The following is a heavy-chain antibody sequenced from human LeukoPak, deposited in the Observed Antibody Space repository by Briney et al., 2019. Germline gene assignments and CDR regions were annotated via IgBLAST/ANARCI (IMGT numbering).Heavy chain of an antibody. CDR2: IYSGGST. J-gene: IGHJ4*02. CDR1: GGSFSGYY. V-gene: IGHV3-66*01. CDR3: ARNGGWVLYYFDY. D-gene: IGHD6-19*01. Sequence: ETLSLTCAVYGGSFSGYYWSWIRQPPGKGLEWVSVIYSGGSTYYADSVKGRFTISRDNSKNTLYLQMNSLRAEDTAVYYCARNGGWVLYYFDYWGQGTLVTVSS.